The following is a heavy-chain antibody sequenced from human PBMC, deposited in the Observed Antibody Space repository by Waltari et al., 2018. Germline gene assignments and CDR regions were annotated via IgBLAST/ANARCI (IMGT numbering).Heavy chain of an antibody. CDR2: INHSERT. V-gene: IGHV4-34*01. CDR1: GGSFSGYY. D-gene: IGHD3-3*01. CDR3: ARVLRDFWSGYFDY. Sequence: QVQLQQWGAGLLKPSETLSLTCAVYGGSFSGYYWSWIRQPPGKGLEGIGEINHSERTNYNPSLKSRVTISGDTSKNQFSLKLSAVTAADTAVYYCARVLRDFWSGYFDYWGQGTLVTVSS. J-gene: IGHJ4*02.